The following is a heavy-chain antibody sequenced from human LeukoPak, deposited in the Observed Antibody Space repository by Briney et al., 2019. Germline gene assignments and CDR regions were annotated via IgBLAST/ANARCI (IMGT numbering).Heavy chain of an antibody. CDR1: GFTFSSYA. V-gene: IGHV3-23*01. Sequence: GGSLRLSCIASGFTFSSYAMGWVRQAPGKGLDWVSAISGSGGSTYYADSVKGRFTISRDNSKNTLYLQMNSLRAEDTAVYYCANLLQLWLPYWGQGTLVTVSS. J-gene: IGHJ4*02. CDR3: ANLLQLWLPY. D-gene: IGHD5-18*01. CDR2: ISGSGGST.